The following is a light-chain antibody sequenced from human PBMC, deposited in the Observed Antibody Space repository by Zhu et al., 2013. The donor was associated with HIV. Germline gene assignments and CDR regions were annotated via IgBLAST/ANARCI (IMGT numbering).Light chain of an antibody. V-gene: IGKV3-11*01. CDR3: QRFGSSVTWT. CDR2: DAS. Sequence: EIVLTQSPATLALSPGERATLSCRASQSVRSYLAWYQQKVGQAPRLLIYDASNRATGIPARFSGSGSGTDFTLIISSLEPEDFGMYFCQRFGSSVTWTFGQGTKLEIK. CDR1: QSVRSY. J-gene: IGKJ1*01.